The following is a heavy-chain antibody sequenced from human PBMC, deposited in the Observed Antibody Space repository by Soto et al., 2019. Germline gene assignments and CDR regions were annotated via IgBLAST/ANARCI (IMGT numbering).Heavy chain of an antibody. CDR3: AKDRPDIVVVVAAVSSYYFDY. D-gene: IGHD2-15*01. CDR2: ISYDGSNK. Sequence: GGSLRLSCAASGFTFSSYGMHWVRQAPGKGLEWVAVISYDGSNKYYADSVKGRFTISRDNSKNTLYLQMNSLRAEDTAVYYCAKDRPDIVVVVAAVSSYYFDYWGQGTLVTVSS. CDR1: GFTFSSYG. J-gene: IGHJ4*02. V-gene: IGHV3-30*18.